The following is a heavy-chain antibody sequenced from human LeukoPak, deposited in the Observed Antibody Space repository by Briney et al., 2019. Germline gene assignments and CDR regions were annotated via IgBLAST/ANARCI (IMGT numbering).Heavy chain of an antibody. CDR3: AKTGALGSSSTYVDY. V-gene: IGHV3-23*01. CDR1: GFTFSSYD. J-gene: IGHJ4*02. Sequence: GGSLRLSCAASGFTFSSYDMSWVRQAPGKWLEWVSGITGSGGSPYYADSVKGRFTISRDNSENSLFLQMNSLRAEDTAVYYCAKTGALGSSSTYVDYWGQGILVTVSS. CDR2: ITGSGGSP. D-gene: IGHD6-13*01.